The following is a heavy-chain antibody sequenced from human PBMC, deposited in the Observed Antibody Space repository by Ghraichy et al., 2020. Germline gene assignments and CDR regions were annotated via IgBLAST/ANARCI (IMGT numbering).Heavy chain of an antibody. J-gene: IGHJ5*02. CDR3: ARERYYYDSSGYHALDP. CDR1: GGSFSTYY. D-gene: IGHD3-22*01. V-gene: IGHV4-59*01. CDR2: IYYSGST. Sequence: SETLSLTCTVSGGSFSTYYWSWIRQPPGKGLEWIGYIYYSGSTNYNPSLKSRVSISVDASKNQFSLKLRSVTAADTAVYYCARERYYYDSSGYHALDPWGQGTLVTVSS.